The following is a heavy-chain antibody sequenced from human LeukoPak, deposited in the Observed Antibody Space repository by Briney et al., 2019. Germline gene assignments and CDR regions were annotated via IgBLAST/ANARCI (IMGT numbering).Heavy chain of an antibody. V-gene: IGHV3-23*01. Sequence: GGSLRLSCAASGFTFSSYSMNWVRQAPGKGLEWVSAISGSGGSTYYADSVKGRFTISRDNSKNTLYLQMNSLRAEDTAVYYCAKVFGYCSSTSCYSNWGQGTLVTVSS. CDR1: GFTFSSYS. D-gene: IGHD2-2*03. CDR3: AKVFGYCSSTSCYSN. CDR2: ISGSGGST. J-gene: IGHJ4*02.